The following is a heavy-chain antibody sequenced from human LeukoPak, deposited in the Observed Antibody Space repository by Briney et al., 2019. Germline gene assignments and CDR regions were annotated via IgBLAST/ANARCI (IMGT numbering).Heavy chain of an antibody. V-gene: IGHV4-39*01. J-gene: IGHJ4*02. D-gene: IGHD3-10*01. CDR2: IYYSGST. CDR1: GGFISSYY. Sequence: PSETLSLTCTVSGGFISSYYWGWIRQPPGKGLEWIGSIYYSGSTYYNPSLKSRVTISVDTSKNQFSLKLNSVTATDTAVYYCARHYGPWGQGTLVTVSS. CDR3: ARHYGP.